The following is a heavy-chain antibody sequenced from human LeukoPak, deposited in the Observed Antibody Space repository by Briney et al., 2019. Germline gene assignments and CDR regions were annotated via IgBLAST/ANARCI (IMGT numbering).Heavy chain of an antibody. V-gene: IGHV3-11*01. D-gene: IGHD3-3*01. CDR1: GFTFSDYY. CDR3: AREATISS. J-gene: IGHJ4*02. CDR2: ISPSGSNT. Sequence: PGGSLRLSCAASGFTFSDYYMNWIRQTPGKRLEWVSYISPSGSNTYYADSVKGRFTISRDNAKNSLYLQMNSLRAEDTAVYYCAREATISSWGQGTLVTVSS.